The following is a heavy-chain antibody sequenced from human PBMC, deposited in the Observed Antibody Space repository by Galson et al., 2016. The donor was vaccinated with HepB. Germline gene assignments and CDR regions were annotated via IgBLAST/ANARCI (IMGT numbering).Heavy chain of an antibody. CDR1: GFAVANKF. J-gene: IGHJ3*02. Sequence: SLRLSCAASGFAVANKFVRWVRQAPGTGLEWVSNIYIGGHRRYAESVKGRFTISRDNSENTVYLQMTSLRVEDTALYYCATEGGDSDYLGSDNPGGAFDIWGHGTMVTVSS. V-gene: IGHV3-66*01. D-gene: IGHD3-10*01. CDR3: ATEGGDSDYLGSDNPGGAFDI. CDR2: IYIGGHR.